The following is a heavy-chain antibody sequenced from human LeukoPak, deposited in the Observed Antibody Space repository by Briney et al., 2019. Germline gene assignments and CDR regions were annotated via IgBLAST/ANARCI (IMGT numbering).Heavy chain of an antibody. J-gene: IGHJ4*02. CDR3: LGSASYTH. D-gene: IGHD3-10*01. CDR2: TNQDGSQK. Sequence: GGSLRPSCAASGFSFSNYWMTWARQAPGKGLEWVANTNQDGSQKNYLDSVRGRFTISRDNAKSSLYLQMNSLRVDDTAVYFCLGSASYTHWGQGTLVTVSS. V-gene: IGHV3-7*01. CDR1: GFSFSNYW.